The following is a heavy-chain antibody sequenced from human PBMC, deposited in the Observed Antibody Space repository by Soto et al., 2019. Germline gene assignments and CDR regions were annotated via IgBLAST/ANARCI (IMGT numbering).Heavy chain of an antibody. Sequence: GWSLRLSCAASGFAFSKFGMHWVRQAPGKGLEWVAVVSYEGTNTYYADSVKGRFTISRDNSKNTIYLQMDSLRTEDTALYYCAKDRRQPLDPWGQGTLVTSPQ. V-gene: IGHV3-30*18. D-gene: IGHD6-13*01. J-gene: IGHJ5*02. CDR1: GFAFSKFG. CDR2: VSYEGTNT. CDR3: AKDRRQPLDP.